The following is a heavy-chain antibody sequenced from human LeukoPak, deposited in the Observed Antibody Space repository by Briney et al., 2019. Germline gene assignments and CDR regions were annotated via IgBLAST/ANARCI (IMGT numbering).Heavy chain of an antibody. Sequence: GGSLRLSCAASGFTFSSNFMSWVRQAPGKGLEWVSVIYSGVSTYYAASVKGRFTISRHNSKNTLYLQMNSLRAEDTAVYYCARLYGTFLEWSPYFDYWGQGTLVTVSS. CDR1: GFTFSSNF. CDR2: IYSGVST. V-gene: IGHV3-53*04. J-gene: IGHJ4*02. D-gene: IGHD3-3*02. CDR3: ARLYGTFLEWSPYFDY.